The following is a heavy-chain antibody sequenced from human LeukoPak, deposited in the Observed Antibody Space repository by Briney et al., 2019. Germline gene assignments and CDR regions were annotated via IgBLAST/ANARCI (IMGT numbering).Heavy chain of an antibody. D-gene: IGHD4-17*01. CDR1: GYTFTSYG. CDR2: ISAYNGNT. V-gene: IGHV1-18*01. Sequence: ASVKVSCKASGYTFTSYGISWVRQAPGQGLEWMGWISAYNGNTNYAQKLQGRVTMTTDTSTSTAYMELRSLRSDDTAVYYCARALDYGDYYYYMDVRGKGTTVTVSS. CDR3: ARALDYGDYYYYMDV. J-gene: IGHJ6*03.